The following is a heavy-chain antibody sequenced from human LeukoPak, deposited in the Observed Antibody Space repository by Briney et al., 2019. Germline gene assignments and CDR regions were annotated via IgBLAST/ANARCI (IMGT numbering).Heavy chain of an antibody. D-gene: IGHD4-17*01. CDR1: GFTFSVSA. CDR3: SSLSNGDDVSIFDY. Sequence: TGGSLRLSCAASGFTFSVSAIHWVRQASGKGLEWVGRIRSKANSYATEYAASVKGRFTISRDDSTNTAYLQMSSLKTEDTAMYFCSSLSNGDDVSIFDYWGQGTLVTVSS. CDR2: IRSKANSYAT. J-gene: IGHJ4*02. V-gene: IGHV3-73*01.